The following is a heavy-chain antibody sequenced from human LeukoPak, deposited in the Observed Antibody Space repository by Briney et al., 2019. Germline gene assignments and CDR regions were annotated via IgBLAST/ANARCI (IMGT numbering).Heavy chain of an antibody. J-gene: IGHJ3*02. D-gene: IGHD2-15*01. CDR2: IYHSGST. CDR1: SGSISRGHW. CDR3: ARGRTYCSGGSCYFDAFDI. V-gene: IGHV4-4*02. Sequence: TSGTLSLTCVVSSGSISRGHWWSWVRQPPGKGLEWIGEIYHSGSTKYNPSLKSRVTISVDTSKNHFSLKLSSVTAADTAVYYCARGRTYCSGGSCYFDAFDIWGQGTMVTVSS.